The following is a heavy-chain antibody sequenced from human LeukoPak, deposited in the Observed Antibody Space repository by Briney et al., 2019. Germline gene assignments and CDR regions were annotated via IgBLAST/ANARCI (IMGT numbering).Heavy chain of an antibody. J-gene: IGHJ4*02. CDR1: GDSISSGRYY. CDR2: IYTSGST. D-gene: IGHD3-22*01. Sequence: PSQTLSLTCTVSGDSISSGRYYWSWIRQPAGKGLEWIGRIYTSGSTNYNPSLKSRVTISVDTSKNQFSLKLSSVTAAGTAVYYCAREVYYDTSGFYSYFDYWGQGTLVSVSS. V-gene: IGHV4-61*02. CDR3: AREVYYDTSGFYSYFDY.